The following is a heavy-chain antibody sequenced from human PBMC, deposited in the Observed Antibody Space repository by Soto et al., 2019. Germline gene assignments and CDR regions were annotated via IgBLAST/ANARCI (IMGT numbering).Heavy chain of an antibody. CDR3: AKDRVLRYFDWRQNYFDY. CDR1: GFTFSSYA. V-gene: IGHV3-23*01. J-gene: IGHJ4*02. Sequence: GGSLRLSCAASGFTFSSYAMSWVRQAPGKGLEWVSAISGSGGSTYYADSVKGRFTISRDNSKNTLYLQMNSLRAEDTAVYYCAKDRVLRYFDWRQNYFDYWGQGTLVTVSS. CDR2: ISGSGGST. D-gene: IGHD3-9*01.